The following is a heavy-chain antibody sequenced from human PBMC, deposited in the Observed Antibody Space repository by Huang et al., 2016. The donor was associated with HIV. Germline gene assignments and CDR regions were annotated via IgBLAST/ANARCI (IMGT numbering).Heavy chain of an antibody. D-gene: IGHD2-15*01. CDR2: INNEGSTT. CDR3: ARGVGGNSDY. J-gene: IGHJ4*02. CDR1: GVTCSSHW. Sequence: EVQLVESGGGLVQPGGSLRLSCAASGVTCSSHWMHWVRQGPGKGPVGGSRINNEGSTTTYAESVKGRFTISRDNAKNTLHLQMNSLRVEDTAVYYCARGVGGNSDYWGQGTLVTVSS. V-gene: IGHV3-74*01.